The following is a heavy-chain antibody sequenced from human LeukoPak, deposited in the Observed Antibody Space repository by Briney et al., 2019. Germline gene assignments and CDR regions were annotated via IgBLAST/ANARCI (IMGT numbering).Heavy chain of an antibody. CDR1: GFTFSSYW. Sequence: PGGSLRLSCAASGFTFSSYWMHWVRQAPGMGLVWVSGTNSDGSSTSYADSVRGRFTISRDNAENSLYLQMNSLRAEDTAVYYCARDHRSVIDYWGQGTLVTVSS. CDR2: TNSDGSST. J-gene: IGHJ4*02. CDR3: ARDHRSVIDY. D-gene: IGHD4-17*01. V-gene: IGHV3-74*01.